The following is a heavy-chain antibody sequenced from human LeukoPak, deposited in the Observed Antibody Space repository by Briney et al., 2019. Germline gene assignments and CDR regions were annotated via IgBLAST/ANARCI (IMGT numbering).Heavy chain of an antibody. CDR1: GCTFSSYA. CDR3: ARDYYDSSGYYSFGY. CDR2: IIPILGIA. V-gene: IGHV1-69*04. J-gene: IGHJ4*02. D-gene: IGHD3-22*01. Sequence: GASVKVSCKASGCTFSSYAISWVRQAPGQGLDWMGRIIPILGIANYAQKFQGRVTITTDKSPSPAYMELSSLRPEDTAVYYCARDYYDSSGYYSFGYWGQGTLVTVSS.